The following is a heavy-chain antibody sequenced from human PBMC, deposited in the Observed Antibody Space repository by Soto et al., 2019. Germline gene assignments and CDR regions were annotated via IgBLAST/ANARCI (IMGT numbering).Heavy chain of an antibody. D-gene: IGHD3-22*01. Sequence: QVQLVQSGAEVKKPGASVKVSCKASGYTFTSYDINWVRQATGQELEWMGWMNPNSGNTGYAQKFQGRVTMTRNTSISTAYMELSSLRSEDTAVYYCARGRTYYYDSSGPYSLWGQGTLVTVSS. CDR3: ARGRTYYYDSSGPYSL. CDR2: MNPNSGNT. CDR1: GYTFTSYD. V-gene: IGHV1-8*01. J-gene: IGHJ4*02.